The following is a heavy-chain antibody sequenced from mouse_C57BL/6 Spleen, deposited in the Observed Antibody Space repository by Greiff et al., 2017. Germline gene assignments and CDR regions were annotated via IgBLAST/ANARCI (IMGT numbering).Heavy chain of an antibody. D-gene: IGHD3-2*02. J-gene: IGHJ4*01. CDR1: GYTFTEYT. CDR3: ARHEDEGLRDSSGHAMDY. CDR2: FYPGSGSI. V-gene: IGHV1-62-2*01. Sequence: QVHVKQSGAELVKPGASVKLSCKASGYTFTEYTIHWVKQRSGQGLEWIGWFYPGSGSIKYNEKFKDKATLTADKSSSTVYMELSRLTSEDSAVYFCARHEDEGLRDSSGHAMDYWGQGTSVTVSS.